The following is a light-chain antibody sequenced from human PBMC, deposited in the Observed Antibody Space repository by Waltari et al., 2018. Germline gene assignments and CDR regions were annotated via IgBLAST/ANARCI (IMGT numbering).Light chain of an antibody. V-gene: IGLV1-40*01. CDR3: QSYDTTLSAVV. CDR1: KSNIGANFD. J-gene: IGLJ2*01. CDR2: SFS. Sequence: SVLTQPPSVSGAPGQRVPIPCSWTKSNIGANFDFPRYQQVPGPAPKRFPHSFSNRPSGVSDRFSGFKSGASASLVITGLQAEDEAMYYCQSYDTTLSAVVFGGGTRLTV.